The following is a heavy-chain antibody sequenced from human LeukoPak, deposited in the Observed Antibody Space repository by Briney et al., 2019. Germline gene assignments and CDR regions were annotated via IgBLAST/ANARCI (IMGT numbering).Heavy chain of an antibody. D-gene: IGHD6-19*01. J-gene: IGHJ4*02. CDR2: IWYDGSKK. Sequence: GGSLRLSCAASGFTFSSSGMHWVRQAPGKRLEWVAVIWYDGSKKYYVDSVMGRFTISRDNSKNTLYLQMNSLRAEDTAVYYCAREGSSGWYFDYWGQGTLVTVSS. CDR3: AREGSSGWYFDY. V-gene: IGHV3-33*01. CDR1: GFTFSSSG.